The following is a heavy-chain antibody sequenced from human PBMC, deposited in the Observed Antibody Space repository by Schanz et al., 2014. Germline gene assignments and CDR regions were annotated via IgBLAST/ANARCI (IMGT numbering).Heavy chain of an antibody. CDR2: INPSSGTT. CDR3: ARGEFLESTSLDS. CDR1: GYTFTSYY. D-gene: IGHD2-2*01. Sequence: QVQLVQSGAEVKKPGASVKVSCKASGYTFTSYYMHWVRQAPGQGLEWMGKINPSSGTTRIAQNLKGRFTVTRDTSTSTVNMEMSSLRAEDTAVYYCARGEFLESTSLDSWGQGTLVTVSS. J-gene: IGHJ4*02. V-gene: IGHV1-46*04.